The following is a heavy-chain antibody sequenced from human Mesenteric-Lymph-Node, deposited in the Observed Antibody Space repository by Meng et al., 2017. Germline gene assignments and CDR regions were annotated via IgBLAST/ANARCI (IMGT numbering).Heavy chain of an antibody. V-gene: IGHV6-1*01. Sequence: SQTLSLTCAISGESVSSNIPTWNWVRQSPSRGLEWLGRTYYRSRWLYEYAVSVKGRITINPDTSKNQFSLQINSVIPEDTAVYYCARELTGTENWFDPWGQGTLVTVSS. CDR3: ARELTGTENWFDP. CDR1: GESVSSNIPT. CDR2: TYYRSRWLY. D-gene: IGHD3-9*01. J-gene: IGHJ5*02.